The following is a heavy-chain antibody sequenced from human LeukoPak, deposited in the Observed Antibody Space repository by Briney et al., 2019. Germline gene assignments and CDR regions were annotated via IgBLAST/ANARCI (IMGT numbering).Heavy chain of an antibody. V-gene: IGHV4-59*01. D-gene: IGHD3-22*01. J-gene: IGHJ3*02. CDR2: IYYSGST. Sequence: SETLSLTCTVSGGSISSYYWGWIRQPPGKGLEWIGYIYYSGSTNYNPSLKSRVTISVDTSKNQFSLKLSSVTAADTAVYYCARDAWRGYYYDSSGYSPAFDIWGQGTMVTVSS. CDR1: GGSISSYY. CDR3: ARDAWRGYYYDSSGYSPAFDI.